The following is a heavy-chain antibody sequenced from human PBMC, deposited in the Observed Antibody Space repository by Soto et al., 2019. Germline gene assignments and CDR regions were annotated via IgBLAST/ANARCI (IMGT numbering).Heavy chain of an antibody. D-gene: IGHD6-6*01. Sequence: EVQLVESGGGLVQPGRSLRLSCAASGFTFDDYAMHWVRQAPGKGLEWVSGISWNSGSIGYADSVKGRFTISRDNAENSRYLQMNSLRAEDTALYYCAKDGWYSSSPSSGANWYFDLWGRGTLVTVSS. V-gene: IGHV3-9*01. J-gene: IGHJ2*01. CDR1: GFTFDDYA. CDR2: ISWNSGSI. CDR3: AKDGWYSSSPSSGANWYFDL.